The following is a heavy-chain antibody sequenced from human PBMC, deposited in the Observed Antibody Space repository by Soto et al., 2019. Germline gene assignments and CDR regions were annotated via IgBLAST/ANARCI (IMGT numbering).Heavy chain of an antibody. CDR3: ARLRWELLTIRYYYYYGMDV. D-gene: IGHD1-26*01. V-gene: IGHV5-51*01. CDR1: RYTWTSYR. J-gene: IGHJ6*02. CDR2: IYPGDSDT. Sequence: XERLKLNGSGSRYTWTSYRIGWVRQMPGKGLEWMGIIYPGDSDTRYSPSFQGQVTISADKSISTAYLQWGSLKASDTAMYYCARLRWELLTIRYYYYYGMDVWGQVTTVTLS.